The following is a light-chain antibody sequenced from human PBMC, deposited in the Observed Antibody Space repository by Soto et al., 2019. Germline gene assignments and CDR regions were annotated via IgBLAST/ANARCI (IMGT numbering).Light chain of an antibody. Sequence: IVLTQSPATLSVSPWERVTLSCRASQSVSSSYLAWYQQKPGQAPRLLIYGASSRATGIPDRFSGSGSGTDFTLTTSRLEPEDFAVYYCQQYNNWLGTFGQGTKVDIK. CDR3: QQYNNWLGT. V-gene: IGKV3D-20*02. J-gene: IGKJ1*01. CDR1: QSVSSSY. CDR2: GAS.